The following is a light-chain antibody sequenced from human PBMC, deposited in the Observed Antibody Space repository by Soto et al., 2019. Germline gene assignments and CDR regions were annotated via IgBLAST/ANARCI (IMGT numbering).Light chain of an antibody. V-gene: IGLV1-40*01. J-gene: IGLJ1*01. CDR1: SSNIGSTYD. CDR2: GNT. CDR3: QSYDDSLSVHYV. Sequence: QSVLTQPPSVSGAPGQRVTISCTVSSSNIGSTYDVQWYQQLPGTAPKLLIHGNTNRPSGVPDRFSGSKSGTSASLAITGLQADDEADYYCQSYDDSLSVHYVFGTGTKLTV.